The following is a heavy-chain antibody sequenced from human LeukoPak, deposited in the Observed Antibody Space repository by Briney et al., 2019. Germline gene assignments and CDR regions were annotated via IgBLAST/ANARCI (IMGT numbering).Heavy chain of an antibody. Sequence: GGSLRLSCAASGFTFSSYAMSWVRQAPGKGLEWVSAISGSGGSTYYADSVKGRFTISRDNAKNSLYLQMNSLRAEDTAVYYCARAYTSMDDFDYWGQGTLVTVSS. V-gene: IGHV3-23*01. CDR3: ARAYTSMDDFDY. CDR1: GFTFSSYA. CDR2: ISGSGGST. J-gene: IGHJ4*02. D-gene: IGHD2-2*02.